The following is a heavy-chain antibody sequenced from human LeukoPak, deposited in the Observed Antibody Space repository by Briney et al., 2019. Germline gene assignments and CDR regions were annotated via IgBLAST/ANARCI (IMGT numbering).Heavy chain of an antibody. D-gene: IGHD6-19*01. CDR2: IYYSGST. CDR1: GGSISSYY. V-gene: IGHV4-59*01. CDR3: ARGTAVAGPFDY. Sequence: SETLSLTCTVPGGSISSYYWSWIRQPPGKGLEWIGYIYYSGSTNYNPSLKSRVTISVDTSKNQFSLKLSSVTAADTAVYYCARGTAVAGPFDYWGQGTLVTVSS. J-gene: IGHJ4*02.